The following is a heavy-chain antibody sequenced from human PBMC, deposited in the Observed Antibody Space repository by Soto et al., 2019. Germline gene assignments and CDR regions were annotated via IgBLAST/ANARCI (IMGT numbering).Heavy chain of an antibody. Sequence: GGSLRLSCAASGFTFSSYGMHWVRQAPGKGLEWVAVISYDGSNKYYADSVKGRFTISRDNSKNTLYLQMNSLRAEDTAVYYCAKDSKSAMVNPVYYYYYYYMDVWGKGTTVTVSS. CDR2: ISYDGSNK. D-gene: IGHD5-18*01. CDR1: GFTFSSYG. J-gene: IGHJ6*03. V-gene: IGHV3-30*18. CDR3: AKDSKSAMVNPVYYYYYYYMDV.